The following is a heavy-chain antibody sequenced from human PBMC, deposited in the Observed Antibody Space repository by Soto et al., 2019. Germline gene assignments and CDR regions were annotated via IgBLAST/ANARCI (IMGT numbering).Heavy chain of an antibody. Sequence: PSETLSLTCTVSGGSVSSGSYYWSWIRQPPGKGLEWIGYIYYSGSTNYNPSLKSRVTISVDTSKNQFSLKLSSVTAADTAVYYCAREGAAAGTADRGYYYGMDVWGQGTTVTVSS. CDR2: IYYSGST. J-gene: IGHJ6*02. D-gene: IGHD6-13*01. V-gene: IGHV4-61*01. CDR3: AREGAAAGTADRGYYYGMDV. CDR1: GGSVSSGSYY.